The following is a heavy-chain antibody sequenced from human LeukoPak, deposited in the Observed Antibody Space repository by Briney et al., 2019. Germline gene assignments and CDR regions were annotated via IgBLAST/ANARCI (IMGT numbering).Heavy chain of an antibody. CDR3: AKDLGAYYYGSVLDY. J-gene: IGHJ4*01. CDR1: GFTFSSFW. D-gene: IGHD3-10*01. V-gene: IGHV3-7*01. Sequence: GGSLRLSCAASGFTFSSFWMSWVRQAPGKGLEWVANIKEDGSEKYYVDSLKGRFTISRDTSKNTLYLEMSSLRLDDTAVYYCAKDLGAYYYGSVLDYWGRGTRVTVSS. CDR2: IKEDGSEK.